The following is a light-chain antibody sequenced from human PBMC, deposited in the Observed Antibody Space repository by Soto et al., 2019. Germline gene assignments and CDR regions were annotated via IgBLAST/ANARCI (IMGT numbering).Light chain of an antibody. CDR2: AAA. Sequence: IQMTQSPSSLSASVGDRVTITCRASQSIRSYLNWYQQTSGEAPKLLIYAAARLQTGVPSRFSGSGSGTDFTFTISSLQPEDVATYYRQHYDNLPTFGQGTRLEIK. CDR1: QSIRSY. J-gene: IGKJ5*01. CDR3: QHYDNLPT. V-gene: IGKV1-33*01.